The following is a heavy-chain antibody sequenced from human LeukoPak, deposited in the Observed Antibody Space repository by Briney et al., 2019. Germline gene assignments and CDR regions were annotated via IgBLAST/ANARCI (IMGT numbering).Heavy chain of an antibody. Sequence: PGGSLRLSCAASGFTVSSNYMSWVRQAPGQGLEWVSVIYSGGSTYYADSVKGRFTISRDNSKNTLYLQMNSLRAEDTAVYYCVRTGTGDRYYFDYWGQGTLVTVSS. CDR1: GFTVSSNY. D-gene: IGHD7-27*01. CDR2: IYSGGST. V-gene: IGHV3-66*01. J-gene: IGHJ4*02. CDR3: VRTGTGDRYYFDY.